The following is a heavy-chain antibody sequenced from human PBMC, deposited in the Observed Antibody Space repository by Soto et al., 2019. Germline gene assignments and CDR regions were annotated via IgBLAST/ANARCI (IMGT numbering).Heavy chain of an antibody. CDR3: ARLYYGSGMDV. CDR1: GFTFSSYS. CDR2: ISSSSSYI. J-gene: IGHJ6*02. D-gene: IGHD3-10*01. Sequence: GGSLRLSCAASGFTFSSYSMNWARQAPGKGLEWVSSISSSSSYIYYADSVKGRFTISRDNAKNSLYLQMSSLRAEDTAVYYCARLYYGSGMDVWGQGTTVTVSS. V-gene: IGHV3-21*01.